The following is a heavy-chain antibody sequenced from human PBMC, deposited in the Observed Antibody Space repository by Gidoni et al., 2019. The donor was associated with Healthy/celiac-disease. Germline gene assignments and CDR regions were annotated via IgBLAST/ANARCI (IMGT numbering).Heavy chain of an antibody. Sequence: HVQLVQAGAEVNKPGPSVKVSCQASGVTFSIYTISWVRQAPGQGLEWVGRIIPILGIANYAQKFQGRVTITADKATSTAYMELSSLRSEDTAVYYCARDRAAGTSYYYYYGMDVWGQGTTVTVSS. D-gene: IGHD6-13*01. V-gene: IGHV1-69*08. CDR3: ARDRAAGTSYYYYYGMDV. CDR2: IIPILGIA. J-gene: IGHJ6*02. CDR1: GVTFSIYT.